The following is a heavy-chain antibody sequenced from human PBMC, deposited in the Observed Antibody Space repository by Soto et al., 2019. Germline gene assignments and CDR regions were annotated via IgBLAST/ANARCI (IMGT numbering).Heavy chain of an antibody. Sequence: GGSLRLSCAASGFTFSSYAMSWVRQAPGKGLEWVSAISGSGGSTYYADSVKGRFTISRDNSKNTLYLQMNSLRAEDTAVYYCAIDRRVDYYDSSGYYGWFDPWGQGTLVTVSS. D-gene: IGHD3-22*01. CDR1: GFTFSSYA. V-gene: IGHV3-23*01. J-gene: IGHJ5*02. CDR2: ISGSGGST. CDR3: AIDRRVDYYDSSGYYGWFDP.